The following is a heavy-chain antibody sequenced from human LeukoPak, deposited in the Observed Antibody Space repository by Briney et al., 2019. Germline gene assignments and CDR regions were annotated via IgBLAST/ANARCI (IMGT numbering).Heavy chain of an antibody. CDR1: GFTFSSYA. CDR3: GVVAATIGYYGMDV. D-gene: IGHD2-15*01. V-gene: IGHV3-23*01. CDR2: ISGSGGST. Sequence: GGSLRLSCAASGFTFSSYAMSWVRQAPGKGLEWVSAISGSGGSTYYADSVKGRFTISRDNSKNTLYLQMNSLRAVDTAVYYCGVVAATIGYYGMDVWGQGTTVTVSS. J-gene: IGHJ6*02.